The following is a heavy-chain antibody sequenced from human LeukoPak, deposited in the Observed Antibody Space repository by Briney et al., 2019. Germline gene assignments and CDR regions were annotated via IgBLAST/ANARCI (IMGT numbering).Heavy chain of an antibody. J-gene: IGHJ4*02. CDR1: GFTFSSYA. V-gene: IGHV3-30*01. CDR3: ARDWSDYLNYYFDY. Sequence: GGSLRLSCAASGFTFSSYAMHWVRQAPGKGLEWVAVISYDGSSKYYADSVKGRFTISRDNSKNTLYLQMNSLRAEDTAVYYCARDWSDYLNYYFDYWGQGTLVTVSS. D-gene: IGHD3-3*01. CDR2: ISYDGSSK.